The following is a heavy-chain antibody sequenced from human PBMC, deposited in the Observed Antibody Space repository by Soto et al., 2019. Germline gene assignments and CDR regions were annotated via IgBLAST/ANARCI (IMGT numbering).Heavy chain of an antibody. CDR1: GGSFSGYY. Sequence: SETLSLTCAVYGGSFSGYYWSWIRQPPGKGLEWIGEINHSGSTNYNPSLKSRVTISVDTSKNQFSLKLSSVTAADTAVYYCARDSPTGGGGGGPFGSGYYINYYYYMDGWGKGTKVTVSS. D-gene: IGHD3-3*01. CDR2: INHSGST. J-gene: IGHJ6*03. CDR3: ARDSPTGGGGGGPFGSGYYINYYYYMDG. V-gene: IGHV4-34*01.